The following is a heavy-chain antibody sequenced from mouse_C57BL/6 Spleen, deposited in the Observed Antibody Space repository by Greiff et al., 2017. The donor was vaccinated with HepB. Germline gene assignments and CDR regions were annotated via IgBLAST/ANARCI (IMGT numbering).Heavy chain of an antibody. CDR2: INPGSGGT. CDR1: GYAFTNYL. D-gene: IGHD2-4*01. Sequence: VQLQQSGAELVRPGTSVKVSCKASGYAFTNYLIEWVKQRPGQGLEWIGVINPGSGGTNYNEKFKGKATLTADKSSSTAYMQLSSLTSEDSAVYFCARGLRRRGHYFDYWGQGTTLTVSS. V-gene: IGHV1-54*01. CDR3: ARGLRRRGHYFDY. J-gene: IGHJ2*01.